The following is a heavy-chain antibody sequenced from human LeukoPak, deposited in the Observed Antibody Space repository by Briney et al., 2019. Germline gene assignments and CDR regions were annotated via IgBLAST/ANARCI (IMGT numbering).Heavy chain of an antibody. Sequence: SETLSLTCAVSGASINSSTYCWGWIRQPPGKGLEWIGSIYYSGSTYYTPSLKNRVTISIDTSNNQFSLKLNSVTAADTAMYFCAVGSGYDDYWGQGTLVSVSS. CDR1: GASINSSTYC. CDR3: AVGSGYDDY. CDR2: IYYSGST. J-gene: IGHJ4*02. V-gene: IGHV4-39*07. D-gene: IGHD5-12*01.